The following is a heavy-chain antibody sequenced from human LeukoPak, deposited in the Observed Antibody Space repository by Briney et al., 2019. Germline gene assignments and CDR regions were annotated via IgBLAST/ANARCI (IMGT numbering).Heavy chain of an antibody. J-gene: IGHJ4*02. V-gene: IGHV3-72*01. CDR1: GFTFSDHY. Sequence: GGSLRLSCAASGFTFSDHYMDWVRQAPGKGLEWVGRTRNKANSYTTEYAASVKGRFTISRDDSKNSLYLQMNSLKTEDTAVYYCAKKGDSSWYYADNWGQGTLVTVSS. CDR3: AKKGDSSWYYADN. D-gene: IGHD6-13*01. CDR2: TRNKANSYTT.